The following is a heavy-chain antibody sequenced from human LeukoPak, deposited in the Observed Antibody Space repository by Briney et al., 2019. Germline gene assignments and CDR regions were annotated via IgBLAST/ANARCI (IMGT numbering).Heavy chain of an antibody. J-gene: IGHJ6*02. CDR1: GGSISSYY. CDR2: IYYSGST. Sequence: PSETLSLTCTVSGGSISSYYWSWIRQPPGKGLEWIGYIYYSGSTNYNPSLKSRVTISVDTSKNQFSLKLSSVTAADTAVYYCARRPPAGYYGMDVWGQGTTVTVSS. CDR3: ARRPPAGYYGMDV. V-gene: IGHV4-59*01. D-gene: IGHD6-19*01.